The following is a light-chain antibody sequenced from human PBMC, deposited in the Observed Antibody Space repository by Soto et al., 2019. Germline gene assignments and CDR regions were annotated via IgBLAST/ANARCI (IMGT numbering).Light chain of an antibody. V-gene: IGKV1-39*01. J-gene: IGKJ3*01. CDR1: QSISNY. CDR3: LQTYSTPPLFT. CDR2: AAS. Sequence: DIPMTQSPSSLSASVGDRVTITCRASQSISNYFNWYQQKPGKAPKLLIFAASSLQSGVPSRFSGSGSGTDFTLTINSLQPEDFATYYCLQTYSTPPLFTFGPGTKVDI.